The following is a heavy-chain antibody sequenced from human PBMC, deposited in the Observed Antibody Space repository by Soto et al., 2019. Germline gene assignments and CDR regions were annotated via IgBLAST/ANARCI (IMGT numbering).Heavy chain of an antibody. V-gene: IGHV4-61*01. CDR3: ARDRVPATPGEDYYYGMDV. D-gene: IGHD2-2*01. CDR1: GCSVSSGSYY. J-gene: IGHJ6*02. Sequence: PXETLSLTCTVSGCSVSSGSYYWSWIRQPPGKGLEWIGYIYYSGSTNYNPSLKSRVTISVDTSKNQFSLKLSSVTAADTAVYYCARDRVPATPGEDYYYGMDVWGQGPRSPSP. CDR2: IYYSGST.